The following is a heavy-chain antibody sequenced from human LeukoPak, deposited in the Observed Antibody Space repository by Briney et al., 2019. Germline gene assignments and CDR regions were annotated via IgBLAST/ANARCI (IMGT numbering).Heavy chain of an antibody. D-gene: IGHD6-19*01. CDR3: ARGSQWLGGNYFDY. J-gene: IGHJ4*02. Sequence: SETLSLTCTVSGGSISSGSYYWSWIRQPAGKGLEWIGRIYTSGSTNYNPSLKSRVTISVDTSKNQFSLKLSSVTAADTAVYYCARGSQWLGGNYFDYWGQGTLVTVSS. CDR1: GGSISSGSYY. CDR2: IYTSGST. V-gene: IGHV4-61*02.